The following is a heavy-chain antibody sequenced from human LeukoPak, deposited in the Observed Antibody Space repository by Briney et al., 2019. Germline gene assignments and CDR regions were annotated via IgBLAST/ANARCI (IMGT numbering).Heavy chain of an antibody. J-gene: IGHJ4*02. Sequence: GGSLRLSCAASGFTFGSFSMSWVRQAPGKGLEWVSVISGSGETTFYADSVRGRFTISRDNSKSTLYLQMTSLRAEDTGIYYCAKKIDSGSYPLDYWGQGTLVTISS. CDR3: AKKIDSGSYPLDY. V-gene: IGHV3-23*01. CDR2: ISGSGETT. CDR1: GFTFGSFS. D-gene: IGHD3-10*01.